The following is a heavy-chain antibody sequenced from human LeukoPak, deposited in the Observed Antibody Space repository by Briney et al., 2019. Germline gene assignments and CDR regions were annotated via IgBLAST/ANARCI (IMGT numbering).Heavy chain of an antibody. CDR2: IYYSGST. J-gene: IGHJ4*02. Sequence: SETLSLTCTVSGGSISSYYWSWIRQPPGKGLEWIGYIYYSGSTNYNPSLKSRVTISVDTSKNQFSLKLSSVTAADTAVYYCARQRVTTGSFDYWGQGTLVTVSS. D-gene: IGHD4-17*01. V-gene: IGHV4-59*08. CDR3: ARQRVTTGSFDY. CDR1: GGSISSYY.